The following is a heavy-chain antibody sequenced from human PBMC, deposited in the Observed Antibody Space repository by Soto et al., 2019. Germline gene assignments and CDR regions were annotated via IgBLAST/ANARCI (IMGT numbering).Heavy chain of an antibody. CDR2: IWFDGSNK. J-gene: IGHJ4*02. V-gene: IGHV3-33*01. CDR1: GFTFSSYG. CDR3: ATTGPY. Sequence: GGSLRLSCAASGFTFSSYGMHWVRQAPGKGLEWVAVIWFDGSNKFYADSVKGRFTISRDNSKNTVSLQMNSLRDEHSAAYYCATTGPYWGQGT.